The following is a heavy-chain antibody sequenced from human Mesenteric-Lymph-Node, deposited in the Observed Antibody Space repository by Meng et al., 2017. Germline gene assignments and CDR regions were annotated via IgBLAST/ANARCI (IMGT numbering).Heavy chain of an antibody. CDR3: ATGGYYDFWSGYYLLGRYYYYGMDV. V-gene: IGHV1-18*01. Sequence: ASVKVSCKASCYTFTSYGISWVRQAPGQGLEWMGWISAYNGNTNYAQKLQGRVTMTTDTSTSTAYMELRSLRSEDTAVYYCATGGYYDFWSGYYLLGRYYYYGMDVWGQGTTVTVSS. J-gene: IGHJ6*02. CDR1: CYTFTSYG. D-gene: IGHD3-3*01. CDR2: ISAYNGNT.